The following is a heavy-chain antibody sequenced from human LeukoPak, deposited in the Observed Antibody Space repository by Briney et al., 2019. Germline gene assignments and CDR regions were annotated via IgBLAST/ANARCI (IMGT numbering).Heavy chain of an antibody. CDR2: ISGSGGST. V-gene: IGHV3-23*01. D-gene: IGHD3-16*02. J-gene: IGHJ4*02. CDR1: GFTFSSYA. CDR3: ARRLGELSYTYFDY. Sequence: PGGSLRLSCAASGFTFSSYAMSWVRQAPGKGLEWVSAISGSGGSTYYADSVKGRFTISRDNSKNTLYLQMNSLRAEDTAVYYCARRLGELSYTYFDYWGQGTLVTVPS.